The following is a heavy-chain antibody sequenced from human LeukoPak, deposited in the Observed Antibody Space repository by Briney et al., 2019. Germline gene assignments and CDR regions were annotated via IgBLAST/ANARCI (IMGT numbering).Heavy chain of an antibody. CDR1: GGSISSSSYY. V-gene: IGHV4-39*01. J-gene: IGHJ4*02. D-gene: IGHD2-21*02. Sequence: SETLSLTCTVSGGSISSSSYYWGWIRQPPGKGLEWIGSIYYSGSTYYNPSLKSRVTISVDTSKNQFSLKLSSVTAADTAVYYCASHVVVTARYDYWGQGTMVTVSS. CDR2: IYYSGST. CDR3: ASHVVVTARYDY.